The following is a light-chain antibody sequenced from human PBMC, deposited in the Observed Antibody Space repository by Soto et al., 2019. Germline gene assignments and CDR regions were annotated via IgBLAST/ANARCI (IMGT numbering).Light chain of an antibody. CDR1: QSINNW. V-gene: IGKV1-5*03. J-gene: IGKJ1*01. CDR2: EAS. Sequence: DSHMTQSPSIVSESVLDIVTTTWLDIQSINNWLAWYQQKAGKAPKLLIYEASGLESGVPSRFSGSGSGTEFTLTISSLQPDDFATYYCQQYNSYWTFGQGTKVDI. CDR3: QQYNSYWT.